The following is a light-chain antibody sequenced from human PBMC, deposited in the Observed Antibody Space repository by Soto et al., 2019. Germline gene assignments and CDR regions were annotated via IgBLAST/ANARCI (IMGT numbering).Light chain of an antibody. CDR1: TSNIEAGYD. CDR2: GNN. CDR3: QSFDTILRGSV. V-gene: IGLV1-40*01. Sequence: QSVLTQPHSVSGAPGQRFTISCTGTTSNIEAGYDVHWYHQPPGAAPKLLISGNNNRPSGVPDRFSGSRSGTSASLAITGLQAEDEADYYCQSFDTILRGSVFGGGTKVTVL. J-gene: IGLJ3*02.